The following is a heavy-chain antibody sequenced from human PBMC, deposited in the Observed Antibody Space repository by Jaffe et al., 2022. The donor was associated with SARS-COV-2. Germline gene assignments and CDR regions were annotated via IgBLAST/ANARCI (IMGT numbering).Heavy chain of an antibody. V-gene: IGHV3-33*01. J-gene: IGHJ6*02. Sequence: QVQLVESGGGVVQPGRSLRLSCAASGFTFSSYGMHWVRQAPGKGLEWVAVIWYDGSNKYYADSVKGRFTISRDNSKNTLYLQMNSLRAEDTAVYYCARDKSYYGMDVWGQGTTVTVSS. CDR3: ARDKSYYGMDV. CDR2: IWYDGSNK. CDR1: GFTFSSYG.